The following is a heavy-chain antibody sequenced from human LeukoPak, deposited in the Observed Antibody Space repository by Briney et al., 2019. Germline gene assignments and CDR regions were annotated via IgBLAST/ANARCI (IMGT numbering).Heavy chain of an antibody. D-gene: IGHD2-2*01. J-gene: IGHJ3*02. V-gene: IGHV4-30-2*06. Sequence: PSETLSLTCAVSGGSIIRGGYSWSWIRQSPGQGLEWIGYIHHSGSTNYNPSLKSRVTISVDTSKNQFSLKLSSVTAADTAVYYCARDSQDIVVVPAAPGAFDIWGQGTMVTVSS. CDR2: IHHSGST. CDR3: ARDSQDIVVVPAAPGAFDI. CDR1: GGSIIRGGYS.